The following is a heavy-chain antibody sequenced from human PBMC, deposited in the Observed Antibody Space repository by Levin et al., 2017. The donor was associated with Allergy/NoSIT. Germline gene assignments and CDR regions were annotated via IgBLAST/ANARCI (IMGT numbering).Heavy chain of an antibody. V-gene: IGHV3-30*04. D-gene: IGHD3-22*01. J-gene: IGHJ4*02. CDR3: ARVQINFYDSERTQDY. CDR1: GFTFSSYA. CDR2: ISYDGSNK. Sequence: GGSLRLSCAASGFTFSSYAMHWVRQAPGKGLEWVAVISYDGSNKYYADSVKGRFTISRDNSKNTLYLQMNSLRAEDTAVYYCARVQINFYDSERTQDYWGQGTLVTVSS.